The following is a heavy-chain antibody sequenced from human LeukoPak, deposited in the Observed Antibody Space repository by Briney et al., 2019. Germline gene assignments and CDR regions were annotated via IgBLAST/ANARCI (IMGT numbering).Heavy chain of an antibody. Sequence: GGSLRLSCAASGFTFSVYWMHWVRQAPGKGLVWVSRINSDGTSTNYADSVKGRFTISRDNAKNTLYLQMNSLRAEDTAVYYCTSLGGLGYWGQGTLVSVSS. CDR1: GFTFSVYW. CDR2: INSDGTST. CDR3: TSLGGLGY. V-gene: IGHV3-74*01. J-gene: IGHJ4*02. D-gene: IGHD3-10*01.